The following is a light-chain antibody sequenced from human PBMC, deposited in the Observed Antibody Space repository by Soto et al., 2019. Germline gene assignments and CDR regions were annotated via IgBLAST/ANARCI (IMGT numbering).Light chain of an antibody. CDR1: SNDVGSYNL. CDR2: EDT. CDR3: CSYAHSNTWV. Sequence: QSALTQPASVSGSPGQSITISCTGTSNDVGSYNLVSWYQQHPGKAPKLVIYEDTKQPSGVSSRFSGSKSGNTASLTISGLQAEDEADYYCCSYAHSNTWVFGGGTKLTVL. J-gene: IGLJ3*02. V-gene: IGLV2-23*01.